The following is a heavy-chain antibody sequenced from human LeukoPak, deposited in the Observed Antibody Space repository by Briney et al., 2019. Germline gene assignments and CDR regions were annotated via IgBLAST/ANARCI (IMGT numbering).Heavy chain of an antibody. CDR2: VSTYNGNT. Sequence: ASVKVSCKASGYTFTNYSISWVRQAPGQGLEWMGWVSTYNGNTDFAQNLQGRVTMTTDTSTTTAYMELRSLRSDDTAVYYCAIAGGWAREDYKADAFDIWGQGTMVTVSS. D-gene: IGHD6-19*01. CDR1: GYTFTNYS. V-gene: IGHV1-18*01. J-gene: IGHJ3*02. CDR3: AIAGGWAREDYKADAFDI.